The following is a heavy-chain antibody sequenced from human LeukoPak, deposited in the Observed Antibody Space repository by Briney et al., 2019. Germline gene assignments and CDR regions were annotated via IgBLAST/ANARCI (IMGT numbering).Heavy chain of an antibody. V-gene: IGHV3-23*01. CDR2: ISGSGGST. CDR1: GFTFSSYA. Sequence: GGSLRLSCAVSGFTFSSYAMSWVRQAPGKGLEWVSAISGSGGSTYYADSVKGRFTISRDNSKNTLYLQMNSLRAEDTAVYYCAKDPGGELLRNWFDPSGQGTLVTVSS. CDR3: AKDPGGELLRNWFDP. J-gene: IGHJ5*02. D-gene: IGHD1-26*01.